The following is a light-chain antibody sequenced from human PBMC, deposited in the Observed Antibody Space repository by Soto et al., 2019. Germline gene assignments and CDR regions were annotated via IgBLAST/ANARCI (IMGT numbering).Light chain of an antibody. Sequence: EIVLTQSPGTLSLSPGERATLSCRASQSVSSSYLAWYQQKPGQAPRLLIYGASSRATGIPDRFSGSGSRTDFTLTISRLEPEDYAVYYCQQYDSSPRSVGGGTKVEIK. CDR3: QQYDSSPRS. J-gene: IGKJ4*01. CDR2: GAS. CDR1: QSVSSSY. V-gene: IGKV3-20*01.